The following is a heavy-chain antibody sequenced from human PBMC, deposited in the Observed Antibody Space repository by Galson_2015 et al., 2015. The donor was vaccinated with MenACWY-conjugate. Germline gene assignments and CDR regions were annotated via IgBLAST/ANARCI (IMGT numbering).Heavy chain of an antibody. CDR1: GFTFSTYA. D-gene: IGHD6-13*01. CDR2: ISASGGST. V-gene: IGHV3-23*01. CDR3: VRWYAAGPRPFDY. Sequence: SLRLSCAAAGFTFSTYAMSWVRQAPGKGLEWVSAISASGGSTYYADSVKGQFTISRDNSKSTLYLQMNSLRAEDTAVYYCVRWYAAGPRPFDYWGQGAVVTVSS. J-gene: IGHJ4*02.